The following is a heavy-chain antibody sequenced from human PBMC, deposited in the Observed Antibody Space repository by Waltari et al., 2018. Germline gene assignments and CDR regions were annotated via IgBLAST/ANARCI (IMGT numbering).Heavy chain of an antibody. V-gene: IGHV4-31*03. D-gene: IGHD3-16*01. CDR3: ARGASGLGGPVGY. CDR2: IYYSGRT. Sequence: QVQLQESGPGLVKPSQTLSLTCTVSGGSISSGGYYWRWIRQHPGKGLEWIGYIYYSGRTYYNPYLKSRVTISVDTSKNQFSLKLSSVTAADTAVYYCARGASGLGGPVGYWGQGTLVTVSS. J-gene: IGHJ4*02. CDR1: GGSISSGGYY.